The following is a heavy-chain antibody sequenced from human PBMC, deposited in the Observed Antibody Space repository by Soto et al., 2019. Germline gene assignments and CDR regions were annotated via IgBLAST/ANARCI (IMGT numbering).Heavy chain of an antibody. V-gene: IGHV1-18*01. CDR1: GYTFTNYG. CDR3: ARATYSSTLTDVTRVDY. Sequence: ASVKVSCKASGYTFTNYGITWVRQAPGQGLEWMGGISAYNGATHYTQRLQGRVTMTADTSTSTAYMELRGLRSEDTAVYYCARATYSSTLTDVTRVDYWGQGTLVTVSS. J-gene: IGHJ4*02. D-gene: IGHD2-21*02. CDR2: ISAYNGAT.